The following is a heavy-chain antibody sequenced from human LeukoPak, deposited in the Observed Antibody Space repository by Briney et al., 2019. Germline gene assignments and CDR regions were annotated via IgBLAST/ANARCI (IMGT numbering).Heavy chain of an antibody. D-gene: IGHD1-26*01. CDR1: GGSISSSSYY. V-gene: IGHV4-39*01. J-gene: IGHJ4*02. CDR3: ARTSEVGADY. Sequence: PSETLSLTCTVSGGSISSSSYYWGWIRQPPGKGLEWIGSIYYSGSTYYNPSLKSRVTISVDTSKNQFSLKPGSVTAADTAVYYCARTSEVGADYWGQGTLVTVSS. CDR2: IYYSGST.